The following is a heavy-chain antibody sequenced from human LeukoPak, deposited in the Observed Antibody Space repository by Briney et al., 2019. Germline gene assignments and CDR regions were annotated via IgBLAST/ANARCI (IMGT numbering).Heavy chain of an antibody. J-gene: IGHJ2*01. Sequence: GGSLRLSCAASGFTVSSNYMSWVRQAPGKGLEWVSAISGSGGSTYYADSVKGRFTISRDNAKNSLYLQMNSLRAEDTAVYYCARAKYFDLWSRGTLVTVSS. CDR3: ARAKYFDL. CDR2: ISGSGGST. V-gene: IGHV3-11*04. CDR1: GFTVSSNY.